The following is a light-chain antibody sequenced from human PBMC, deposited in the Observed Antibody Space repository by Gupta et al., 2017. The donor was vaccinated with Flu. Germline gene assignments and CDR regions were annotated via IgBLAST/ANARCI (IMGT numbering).Light chain of an antibody. CDR3: HVWDSTSIHGV. CDR1: NIGSKA. V-gene: IGLV3-21*02. Sequence: SYVLTQPPSVSVAPGQTARITCGGNNIGSKAVPWYHQPGQAPVLVVYDDSARPSGIPERFSGSNSGNTATLTISRVEAGDEADYYCHVWDSTSIHGVFGGGTKLTVL. J-gene: IGLJ3*02. CDR2: DDS.